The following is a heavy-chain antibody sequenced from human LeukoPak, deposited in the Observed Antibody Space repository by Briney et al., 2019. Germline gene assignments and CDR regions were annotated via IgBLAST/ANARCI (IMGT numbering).Heavy chain of an antibody. Sequence: ASVKVSCKASGGTFSSYAISCVRQAPGQGLEWMGRIIPILGIANYAQKFQGRVTITADKSTSTAYMELSSLRSEDTAVYYCARENTMIVVVILWGQGTLVTVSS. CDR2: IIPILGIA. J-gene: IGHJ4*02. V-gene: IGHV1-69*04. CDR1: GGTFSSYA. D-gene: IGHD3-22*01. CDR3: ARENTMIVVVIL.